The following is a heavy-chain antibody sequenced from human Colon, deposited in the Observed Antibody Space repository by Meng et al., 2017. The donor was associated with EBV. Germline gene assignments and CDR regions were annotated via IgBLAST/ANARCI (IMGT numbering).Heavy chain of an antibody. CDR3: ARGGGVIKGLVTWFDP. Sequence: QVQVQQGGAGLVKPSETLSLTCGCYGGSLSGYYWSWIRQTPGKGLEWIGEINHSGTINYNPSLRSRVTISVDRSNNQFSLRLSSVTAADTAVYYCARGGGVIKGLVTWFDPWGQGTLVTVSS. V-gene: IGHV4-34*01. CDR2: INHSGTI. CDR1: GGSLSGYY. D-gene: IGHD2-8*01. J-gene: IGHJ5*02.